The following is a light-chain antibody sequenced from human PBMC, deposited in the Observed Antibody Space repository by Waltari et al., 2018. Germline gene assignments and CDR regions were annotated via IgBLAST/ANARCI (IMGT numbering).Light chain of an antibody. CDR1: SSDVGGYNY. CDR3: CSYAGIYVV. Sequence: QPRSVSGSPGQSVTISCTGTSSDVGGYNYVSWYQQHPGKAPKLMIYAVSKRPSGVPDRFTGSKSGNPASLTISGLQAEDEADYYCCSYAGIYVVFGGGTKLTVL. CDR2: AVS. J-gene: IGLJ2*01. V-gene: IGLV2-11*01.